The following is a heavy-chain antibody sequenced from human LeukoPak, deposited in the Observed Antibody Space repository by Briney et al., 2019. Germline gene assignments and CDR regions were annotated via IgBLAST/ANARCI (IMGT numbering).Heavy chain of an antibody. CDR1: GGSISSGSYY. D-gene: IGHD2-15*01. CDR2: IYTSGST. V-gene: IGHV4-61*02. Sequence: ASQTLSLTCTVSGGSISSGSYYWSWIRQPAGKGLEWIGRIYTSGSTNYNPSLKSRVTISVDTSKNQFSLKLSSVTAADTAAYYCASTRPKDAAVDYWGQGTLVTVSS. J-gene: IGHJ4*02. CDR3: ASTRPKDAAVDY.